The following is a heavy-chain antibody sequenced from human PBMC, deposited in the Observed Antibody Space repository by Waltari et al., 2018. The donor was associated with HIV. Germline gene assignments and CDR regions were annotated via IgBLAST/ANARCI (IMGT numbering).Heavy chain of an antibody. V-gene: IGHV1-2*02. J-gene: IGHJ4*02. CDR3: ARESGGVWLTN. Sequence: QVQLVQSGAELKKPGASVKVSCKASGITFNGYYMHRMRQAPGQGLEWMGWINPNSGGTNYAQKFQGRVTMTRDTSISTAYMELSRLRSDDTAVYYCARESGGVWLTNWGQGTLVTVSS. CDR1: GITFNGYY. D-gene: IGHD2-8*02. CDR2: INPNSGGT.